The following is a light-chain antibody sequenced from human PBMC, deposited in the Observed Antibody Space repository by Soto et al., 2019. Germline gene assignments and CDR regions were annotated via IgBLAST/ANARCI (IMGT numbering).Light chain of an antibody. Sequence: DIQMTQSPTSLSASVGARVTITCRASQGIRTFVAWYQQKPGKAPKLLIYAASTLQSGVPSRFSGSGSGTDFTLTINILQPEAVAAYSCQKYSSVPVFGPGTKVEIK. J-gene: IGKJ3*01. CDR2: AAS. V-gene: IGKV1-27*01. CDR1: QGIRTF. CDR3: QKYSSVPV.